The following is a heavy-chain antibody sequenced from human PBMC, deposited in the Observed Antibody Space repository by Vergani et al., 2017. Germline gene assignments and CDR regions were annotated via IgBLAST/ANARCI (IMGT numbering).Heavy chain of an antibody. V-gene: IGHV3-48*01. CDR1: GFTFSSYS. Sequence: EVQLLDSGGGLVQPGGSLRLSCAASGFTFSSYSMNWVRQAPGKGLEWVSYISSSSSTIYYADSVKGRFTISRDNAKNSLYLQMNSLRAEDTAVYYCTKAGQYDSDNFHDSWGQGALVTVAS. J-gene: IGHJ1*01. CDR3: TKAGQYDSDNFHDS. CDR2: ISSSSSTI. D-gene: IGHD3-22*01.